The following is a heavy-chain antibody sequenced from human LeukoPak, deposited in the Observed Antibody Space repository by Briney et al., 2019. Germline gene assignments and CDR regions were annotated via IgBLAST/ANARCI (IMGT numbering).Heavy chain of an antibody. CDR2: ISYDGTNT. Sequence: PGGSLRLSCAASGFTFSSYAMHWLRQAPGKGLEWVAAISYDGTNTYYTDSAKGRFTISRDNSKNTLYLQMNSLRAEDTAVYSCARGRYTGYDSGYFGYWGQGILVTVSS. CDR1: GFTFSSYA. D-gene: IGHD5-12*01. V-gene: IGHV3-30*04. J-gene: IGHJ4*02. CDR3: ARGRYTGYDSGYFGY.